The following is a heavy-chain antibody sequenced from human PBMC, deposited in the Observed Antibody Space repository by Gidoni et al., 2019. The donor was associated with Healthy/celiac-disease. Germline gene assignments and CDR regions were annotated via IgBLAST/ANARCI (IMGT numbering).Heavy chain of an antibody. V-gene: IGHV4-39*07. CDR3: ARYSPPYDYVWGSYRKDNWFDP. J-gene: IGHJ5*02. D-gene: IGHD3-16*02. CDR1: VGTIRSSSYY. Sequence: QLQLQASGPGLVKPSETLSLTCTVSVGTIRSSSYYWGWIRQPPGKGLEWIGSIYYSGSTYYNPSLKSRVTISVDTSKNQFSRKLSSVTAADTAVYYCARYSPPYDYVWGSYRKDNWFDPWGQGTLVTVSS. CDR2: IYYSGST.